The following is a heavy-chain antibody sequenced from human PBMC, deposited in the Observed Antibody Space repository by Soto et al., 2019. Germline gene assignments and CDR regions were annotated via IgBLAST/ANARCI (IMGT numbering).Heavy chain of an antibody. Sequence: SETLSLTCTVSGGSISSYYWSWIRQPPGKGLEWIGYIYYSGSTNYNPSLKSRVTISVDTSKNQFSLKLSSVTAADTAVYYCARHEADYYDSSGYYFWGYYYMDVWGKGTTVTVS. D-gene: IGHD3-22*01. V-gene: IGHV4-59*08. CDR1: GGSISSYY. CDR2: IYYSGST. J-gene: IGHJ6*03. CDR3: ARHEADYYDSSGYYFWGYYYMDV.